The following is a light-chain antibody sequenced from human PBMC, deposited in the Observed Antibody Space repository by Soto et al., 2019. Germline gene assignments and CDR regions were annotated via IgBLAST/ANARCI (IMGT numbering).Light chain of an antibody. V-gene: IGLV2-23*01. CDR3: CSYAGSSTWV. J-gene: IGLJ3*02. CDR1: SSDVGSYNF. CDR2: EGS. Sequence: QSALTQPASVSGSPGQSITISCTGSSSDVGSYNFVSWHQQHPGKAPKLMIYEGSKRPSGVSNRFSGSKSGNTASLTISGLQAEDEADYYCCSYAGSSTWVFGGGTNLTVL.